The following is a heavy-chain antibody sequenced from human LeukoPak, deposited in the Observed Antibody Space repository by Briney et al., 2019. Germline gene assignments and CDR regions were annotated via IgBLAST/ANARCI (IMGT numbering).Heavy chain of an antibody. V-gene: IGHV3-74*01. CDR1: GFIFNRHW. D-gene: IGHD3-3*02. CDR2: IKNDGTYR. CDR3: VRDDDIYGFDY. J-gene: IGHJ4*02. Sequence: PGGPLRLSCAASGFIFNRHWMHWVRQAPGEGLVCVARIKNDGTYRDYAGFVKGRFTISRDNAKNRLYLQMNSLRVEDTARYYCVRDDDIYGFDYWGQGTVVTVSS.